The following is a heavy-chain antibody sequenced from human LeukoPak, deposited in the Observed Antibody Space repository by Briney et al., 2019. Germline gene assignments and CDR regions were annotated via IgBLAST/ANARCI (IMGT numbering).Heavy chain of an antibody. V-gene: IGHV3-64D*06. CDR1: GCTFSSYA. Sequence: GGSLRLSCSACGCTFSSYAMHWVRQAPAKELEDVSAISSNGGNTYYADSVKGRFTISRDNSKNTLYLQMSSLRAEDAAVYYCVKDLVSRGSSWHGGGSGRDVWGKGTTVTVS. CDR2: ISSNGGNT. J-gene: IGHJ6*04. CDR3: VKDLVSRGSSWHGGGSGRDV. D-gene: IGHD6-13*01.